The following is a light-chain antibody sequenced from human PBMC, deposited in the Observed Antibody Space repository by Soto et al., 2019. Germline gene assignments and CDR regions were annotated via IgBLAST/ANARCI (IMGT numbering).Light chain of an antibody. CDR2: RAP. J-gene: IGKJ3*01. V-gene: IGKV3-20*01. Sequence: EIVLTQSPGTLSLSPGDRATLSCRASQGVDFSYVAWYQQKPGQTPRLLLYRAPKRATGIPDRFSVSGSGTDFTLTISRLEPEDLAVYYCHQCGSPPYTFGPGTKVDFK. CDR3: HQCGSPPYT. CDR1: QGVDFSY.